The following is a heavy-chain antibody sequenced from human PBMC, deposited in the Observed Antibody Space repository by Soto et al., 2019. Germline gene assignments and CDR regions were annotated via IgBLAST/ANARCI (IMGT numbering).Heavy chain of an antibody. CDR3: ARSITTATTRAYGMDV. Sequence: EVQLVESGGGLVQPGGSLRLSCAASGFTFSSYWMSWVRQAPGKGLEWVANIKQDGSEKYYVDSVKGRFTISRDNAKNSLYLQMNVLSAEDTAVYYWARSITTATTRAYGMDVWGQGTTVTVSS. CDR1: GFTFSSYW. J-gene: IGHJ6*02. CDR2: IKQDGSEK. D-gene: IGHD1-26*01. V-gene: IGHV3-7*01.